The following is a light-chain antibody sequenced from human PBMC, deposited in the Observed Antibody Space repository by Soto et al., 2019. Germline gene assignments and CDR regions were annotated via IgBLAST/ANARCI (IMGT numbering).Light chain of an antibody. CDR1: SSDIGGYNY. J-gene: IGLJ3*02. V-gene: IGLV2-8*01. CDR3: TSYAGSNNLV. CDR2: EVS. Sequence: QSALTQPPSASGSPGQSATISCTGTSSDIGGYNYVSWYQQHPGKAPKLIIYEVSKRPSGVPDRFSGSKSGNTASLTVSGLQAEDEADYYCTSYAGSNNLVFAGGTQLTVL.